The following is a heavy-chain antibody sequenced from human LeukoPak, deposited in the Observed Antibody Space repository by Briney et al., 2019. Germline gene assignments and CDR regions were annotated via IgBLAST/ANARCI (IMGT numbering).Heavy chain of an antibody. D-gene: IGHD3-3*01. J-gene: IGHJ6*03. CDR3: ARAALYDSSYYYYYMDV. V-gene: IGHV1-46*01. Sequence: GASVKVSCKASGYTFTGYYMHWVRQAPGQGLEWMGWINPSGGSTSYAQKFQGRVTMTRDMSTSTVYMELSSLRSEDTAVYYCARAALYDSSYYYYYMDVWGKGTTVTVSS. CDR1: GYTFTGYY. CDR2: INPSGGST.